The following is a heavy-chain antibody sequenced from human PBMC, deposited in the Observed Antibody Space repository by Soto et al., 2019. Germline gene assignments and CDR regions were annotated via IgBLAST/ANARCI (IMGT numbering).Heavy chain of an antibody. V-gene: IGHV1-69*06. D-gene: IGHD2-2*02. J-gene: IGHJ6*02. CDR2: IIPIFGTA. CDR3: ARHHDIVVVPAAIPFFYDGMDV. Sequence: SVKVSCTASGGPFSSYAISWVRQAPGQGLEWMGGIIPIFGTANYAQKFQGRVTITADKSTRTAYMALGSLRSEVTAEYYCARHHDIVVVPAAIPFFYDGMDVWGQGTTVTVSS. CDR1: GGPFSSYA.